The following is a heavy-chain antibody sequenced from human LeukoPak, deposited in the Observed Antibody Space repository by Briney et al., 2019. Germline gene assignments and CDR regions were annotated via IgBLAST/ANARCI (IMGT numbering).Heavy chain of an antibody. CDR3: ARDSDGMSV. D-gene: IGHD5-24*01. J-gene: IGHJ6*02. CDR2: ISYDGINK. CDR1: GFTLSSNY. V-gene: IGHV3-30*03. Sequence: QPGGSLRLSCAASGFTLSSNYMSWVRQAPGKGLEWVALISYDGINKYYADSVRGRFTVSRDNSKSTLYLQVNSLRAEDTAVYYCARDSDGMSVWGLGTTVTVSS.